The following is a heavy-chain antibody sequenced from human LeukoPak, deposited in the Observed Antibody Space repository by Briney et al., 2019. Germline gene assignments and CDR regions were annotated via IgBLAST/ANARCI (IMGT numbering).Heavy chain of an antibody. V-gene: IGHV1-69*04. CDR3: ASPLVAGIVAGAFDY. Sequence: SVKVSCKASGGTFSSYAISWVRQAPGQGLEWMGRIIPILGIANYARKFQGRVTITADKSTSTAYMELSSLRSEDTAVYYCASPLVAGIVAGAFDYWGQGTLVTVSS. CDR1: GGTFSSYA. D-gene: IGHD6-19*01. J-gene: IGHJ4*02. CDR2: IIPILGIA.